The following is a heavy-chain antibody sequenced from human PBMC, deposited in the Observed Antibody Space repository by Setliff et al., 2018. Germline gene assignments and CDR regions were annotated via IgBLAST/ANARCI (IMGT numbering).Heavy chain of an antibody. Sequence: ASVKVSCKASGYTFINYDINWVRQATGQGLEWMGWLNPNISATFYAPKFQGRVTMTRDTSTSTFYMELSSLRSEVTAVYYCAKERGDIVTTTSYYYYLDVWGKGTTVTVSS. D-gene: IGHD5-12*01. J-gene: IGHJ6*03. V-gene: IGHV1-8*01. CDR3: AKERGDIVTTTSYYYYLDV. CDR2: LNPNISAT. CDR1: GYTFINYD.